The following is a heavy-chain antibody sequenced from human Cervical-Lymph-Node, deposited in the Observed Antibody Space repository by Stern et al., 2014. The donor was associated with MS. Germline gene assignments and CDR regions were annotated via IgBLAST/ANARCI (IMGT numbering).Heavy chain of an antibody. J-gene: IGHJ4*02. V-gene: IGHV7-4-1*02. D-gene: IGHD6-6*01. CDR1: GYTFTSYA. Sequence: QVQLVQSGSELKKPGASVKVSCKASGYTFTSYAMNWVRQVPGQGLEWMGWINTNTGIPTYAQGFTGRFIFSLDTSVSTAYMQIRSIKAEDTAVYYCASGVYSSSYSVPWGQGTLVTVSS. CDR2: INTNTGIP. CDR3: ASGVYSSSYSVP.